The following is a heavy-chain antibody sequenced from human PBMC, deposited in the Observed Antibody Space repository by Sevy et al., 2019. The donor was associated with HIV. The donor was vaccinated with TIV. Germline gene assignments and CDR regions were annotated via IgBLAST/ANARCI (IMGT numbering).Heavy chain of an antibody. CDR2: ISSGSSYI. CDR3: ARDRDYYGSGTFDA. V-gene: IGHV3-21*06. D-gene: IGHD3-10*01. Sequence: GGSLRLSCAASGFTFSYYTMNWVRQAPGKGLERVSYISSGSSYISYTDSVKGRFTISRDNAKNSLYLQMNSLRPEDTAMYFCARDRDYYGSGTFDAWGQGTTVTVSS. J-gene: IGHJ6*02. CDR1: GFTFSYYT.